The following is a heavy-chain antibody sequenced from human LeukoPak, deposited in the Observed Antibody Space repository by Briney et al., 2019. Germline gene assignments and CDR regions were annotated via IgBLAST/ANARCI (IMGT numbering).Heavy chain of an antibody. CDR2: IYYSGST. Sequence: SETLSLTCTVSGGSISSYYWSWIRQPPGKGLEWIGYIYYSGSTNYNPSLKSRVTISVDTSKNQFSLKLSSVTAADTAVYYCARRSVDVVPAARGQYYYYYGMDVWGQGTTVTVSS. CDR3: ARRSVDVVPAARGQYYYYYGMDV. D-gene: IGHD2-2*01. J-gene: IGHJ6*02. V-gene: IGHV4-59*08. CDR1: GGSISSYY.